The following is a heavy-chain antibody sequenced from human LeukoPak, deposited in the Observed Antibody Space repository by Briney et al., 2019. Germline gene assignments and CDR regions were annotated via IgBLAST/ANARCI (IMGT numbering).Heavy chain of an antibody. CDR2: INHSGST. CDR1: GGPFSGYY. V-gene: IGHV4-34*01. CDR3: ARHAVASFDY. Sequence: SETLSLTCAVYGGPFSGYYWSWIRQPPGKGLEWIGEINHSGSTNYNPSLKSRVTISVDTSKNQFSLKLSSVTAADTAVYYCARHAVASFDYWGQGTLVTVSS. J-gene: IGHJ4*02. D-gene: IGHD6-19*01.